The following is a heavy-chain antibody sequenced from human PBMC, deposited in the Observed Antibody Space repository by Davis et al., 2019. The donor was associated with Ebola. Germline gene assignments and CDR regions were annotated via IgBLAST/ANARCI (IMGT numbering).Heavy chain of an antibody. CDR1: GFNFGEYA. D-gene: IGHD3-3*01. J-gene: IGHJ4*02. CDR2: IRNKAYGGTT. CDR3: TRDFDFWSGYYGPY. V-gene: IGHV3-49*04. Sequence: PGGSLRLSCTASGFNFGEYALTWVRQTPRKGLEWVGFIRNKAYGGTTEYAASVKGRFTISRDDSGNIAYLQMNSLKTEDTAVYYCTRDFDFWSGYYGPYWGQGTLVTVSS.